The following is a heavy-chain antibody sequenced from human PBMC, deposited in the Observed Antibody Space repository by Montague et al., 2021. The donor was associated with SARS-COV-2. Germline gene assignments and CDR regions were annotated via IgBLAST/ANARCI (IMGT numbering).Heavy chain of an antibody. J-gene: IGHJ4*02. Sequence: SLRPSCAVSGFTFSVYTMSWVRQAPGKGLEWVAGIDPSGGRTYYSESVKGRFTIFRDNSKNTLYLQMNSLRSEDAAIYYCAKDSVHYWGQGTLVTVSS. CDR2: IDPSGGRT. CDR1: GFTFSVYT. CDR3: AKDSVHY. D-gene: IGHD3-10*01. V-gene: IGHV3-23*05.